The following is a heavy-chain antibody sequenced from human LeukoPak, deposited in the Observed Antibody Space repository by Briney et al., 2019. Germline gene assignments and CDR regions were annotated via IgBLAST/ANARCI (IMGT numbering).Heavy chain of an antibody. V-gene: IGHV1-2*02. D-gene: IGHD5-18*01. CDR1: GYTFTGYY. Sequence: GASVNVSCKASGYTFTGYYMHWVRQAPGQGLEWMGWINPNSGGTNYAQKFQGRVAMTRDTSISTAYMELSRLRSDDTAVYYCARGPAIRGYSYEDYWGQGTLVTVSS. J-gene: IGHJ4*02. CDR2: INPNSGGT. CDR3: ARGPAIRGYSYEDY.